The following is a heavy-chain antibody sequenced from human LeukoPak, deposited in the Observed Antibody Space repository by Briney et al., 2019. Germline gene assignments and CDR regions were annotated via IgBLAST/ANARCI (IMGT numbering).Heavy chain of an antibody. CDR3: ARSDYSSSVLWFDP. CDR2: IIPIFGTA. Sequence: GASVKVSCKASGGTFSSYAISWVRQAPGQGLEWMGGIIPIFGTANYAQKFQGRVTITADESTSTAYMELSSLRSEDTAVYYCARSDYSSSVLWFDPWGQGTLVTVSS. D-gene: IGHD6-13*01. CDR1: GGTFSSYA. V-gene: IGHV1-69*13. J-gene: IGHJ5*02.